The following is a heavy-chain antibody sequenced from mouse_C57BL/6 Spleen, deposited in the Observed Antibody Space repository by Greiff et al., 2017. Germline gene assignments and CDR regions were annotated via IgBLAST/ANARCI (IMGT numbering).Heavy chain of an antibody. D-gene: IGHD4-1*01. J-gene: IGHJ4*01. CDR1: GFTFSDYY. CDR3: ARAKLGRAMDY. CDR2: INYDGSST. Sequence: EVQRVESEGGLVQPGSSMKLSCTASGFTFSDYYMAWVRQVPEKGLEWVANINYDGSSTYYLDSLKSRFIISRDNAKNILYLQMSSLKSEDTATYYCARAKLGRAMDYWGQGTSVTVSS. V-gene: IGHV5-16*01.